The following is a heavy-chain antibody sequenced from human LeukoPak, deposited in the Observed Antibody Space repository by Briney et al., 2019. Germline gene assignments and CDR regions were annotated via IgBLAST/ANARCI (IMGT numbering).Heavy chain of an antibody. V-gene: IGHV3-48*03. CDR3: ASQYYDILTGYYHSFDY. Sequence: PGGSLRLSCAASGFTFSSYEMNWVRQAPGKGLEWVSYISSSGSTIYYADSVKGRFTISRDNAKNSLYLQMNSLRAEDTAVYYCASQYYDILTGYYHSFDYWGQGTLVTVS. J-gene: IGHJ4*02. CDR2: ISSSGSTI. CDR1: GFTFSSYE. D-gene: IGHD3-9*01.